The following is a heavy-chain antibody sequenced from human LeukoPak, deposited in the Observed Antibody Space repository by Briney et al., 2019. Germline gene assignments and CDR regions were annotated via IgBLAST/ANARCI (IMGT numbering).Heavy chain of an antibody. Sequence: SGPTLVNPTQTLTLTFTFSGFSLATSRVGGGWIRQPPEKALEWLAPIYWNDNKRYSPSLRSRLTVTKDTSKTQVFLTITKMAPVDTATYYCEHGYGDYDPYFDYWGQGTLVTVSS. CDR1: GFSLATSRVG. D-gene: IGHD4-17*01. CDR3: EHGYGDYDPYFDY. J-gene: IGHJ4*02. CDR2: IYWNDNK. V-gene: IGHV2-5*01.